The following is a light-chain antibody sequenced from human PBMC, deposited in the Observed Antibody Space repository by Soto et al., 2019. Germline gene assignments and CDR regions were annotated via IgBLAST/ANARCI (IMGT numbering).Light chain of an antibody. J-gene: IGLJ1*01. CDR2: DVS. V-gene: IGLV2-14*03. CDR3: SSYTSSSTYV. Sequence: QSALTQPRSVSGSPGQSVTISCTGTSSDVGGYSYVSWYQQHPGKAPKLMIYDVSNRPSGVPNRFSGSKSGYTASLTISGLQAEDEADYYCSSYTSSSTYVFGTGTKVTVL. CDR1: SSDVGGYSY.